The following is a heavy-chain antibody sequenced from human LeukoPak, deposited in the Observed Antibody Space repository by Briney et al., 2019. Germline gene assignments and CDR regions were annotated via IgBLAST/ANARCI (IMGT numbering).Heavy chain of an antibody. CDR3: ALGATSIADDTLRLDV. Sequence: GASVKVSCKASGYTFTGYYKHWVRQAPGQGLKWMGWINPNSGGTNYAQKFQGRVTMTRDTSISTAYMELSRLRSDDTAVYYCALGATSIADDTLRLDVWGQGTTVTVSS. CDR1: GYTFTGYY. D-gene: IGHD6-6*01. V-gene: IGHV1-2*02. J-gene: IGHJ6*02. CDR2: INPNSGGT.